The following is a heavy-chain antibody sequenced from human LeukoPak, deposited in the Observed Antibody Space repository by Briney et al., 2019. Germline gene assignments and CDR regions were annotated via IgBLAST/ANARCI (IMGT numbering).Heavy chain of an antibody. CDR3: ARDREAYCSGGRCTNFDY. CDR2: IKQDGSEK. V-gene: IGHV3-7*01. J-gene: IGHJ4*02. D-gene: IGHD2-15*01. Sequence: GGSLRLSCAASGFTFSSYWMSWVRQAPGKGLEWVANIKQDGSEKYYVDSVKGRFTISRDNAKNSLYLQMNSLRAEDTAVYYCARDREAYCSGGRCTNFDYWGQGSLVTVSS. CDR1: GFTFSSYW.